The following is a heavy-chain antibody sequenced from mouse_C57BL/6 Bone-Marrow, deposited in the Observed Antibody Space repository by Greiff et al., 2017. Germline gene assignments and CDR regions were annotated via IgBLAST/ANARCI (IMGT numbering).Heavy chain of an antibody. D-gene: IGHD2-3*01. J-gene: IGHJ1*03. Sequence: QVQLKESGPGILQPSQTLSLTCSFSGFSLSTFGMGVGWIRQPSGKGLEWLAHIWWDDDKYYNPALKSRLTISKDTSNNQVVLKNANVDTADTAADYCARGGWSRYFDVWGTGTTVTVSS. CDR1: GFSLSTFGMG. CDR2: IWWDDDK. V-gene: IGHV8-8*01. CDR3: ARGGWSRYFDV.